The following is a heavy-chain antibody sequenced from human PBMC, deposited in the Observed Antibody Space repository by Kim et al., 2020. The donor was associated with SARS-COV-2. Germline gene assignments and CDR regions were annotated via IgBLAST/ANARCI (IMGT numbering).Heavy chain of an antibody. CDR3: AKDKRDSSSWYGPANWFDP. D-gene: IGHD6-13*01. V-gene: IGHV3-33*06. J-gene: IGHJ5*02. CDR2: IWYDGSNK. Sequence: GGSLRLSCAASGFTFSSYGMHWVRQAPGKGLEWVAVIWYDGSNKYYADSVKGRYTISRDNSKNTLYLQMNSLRAEDTAVYYCAKDKRDSSSWYGPANWFDPWGQGTLVTVSS. CDR1: GFTFSSYG.